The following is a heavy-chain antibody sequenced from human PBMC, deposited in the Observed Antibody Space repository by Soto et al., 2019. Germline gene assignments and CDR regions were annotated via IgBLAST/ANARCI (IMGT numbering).Heavy chain of an antibody. D-gene: IGHD6-13*01. CDR2: INPNSGGT. CDR1: GYTFTGYY. CDR3: ARDVVAGYSSSFDP. Sequence: EASVKVSCKASGYTFTGYYMHWVRQAPGQGLEWMGWINPNSGGTNYAQKFQGWVTMTRDTSISTAYMELSRLRSDDTAVYYCARDVVAGYSSSFDPWGQGTLVTVSS. J-gene: IGHJ5*02. V-gene: IGHV1-2*04.